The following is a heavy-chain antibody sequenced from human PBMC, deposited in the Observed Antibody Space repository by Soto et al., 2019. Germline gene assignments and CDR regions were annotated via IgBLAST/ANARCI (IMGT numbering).Heavy chain of an antibody. J-gene: IGHJ5*02. CDR2: VYWDGDK. CDR3: AHRATMTLFGLIIDNGIWFEP. CDR1: GCSLSTSRAS. V-gene: IGHV2-5*02. D-gene: IGHD3-16*02. Sequence: QINLIESGPTLVNPTQSLTLTCTFSGCSLSTSRASVGWVRQPPGRARELLALVYWDGDKRYNASLGNRLTITKDTPMKQVVLTLTNVDPADTATYYCAHRATMTLFGLIIDNGIWFEPWGQGTRGSVSS.